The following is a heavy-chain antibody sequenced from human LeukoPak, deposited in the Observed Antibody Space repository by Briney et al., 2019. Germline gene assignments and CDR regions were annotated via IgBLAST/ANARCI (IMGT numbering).Heavy chain of an antibody. D-gene: IGHD3-10*01. Sequence: SETLSLTCTVYXXXXXIXGXYXSWIRXXXXXXLXXIGYIYYSGSTYYNPSLKSRVTISVDTSKNQFSLKLSSVTAADTAVYYCASGSPHGRGDYWGQGTLVTVSS. J-gene: IGHJ4*02. V-gene: IGHV4-31*03. CDR1: XXXXXIXGXY. CDR3: ASGSPHGRGDY. CDR2: IYYSGST.